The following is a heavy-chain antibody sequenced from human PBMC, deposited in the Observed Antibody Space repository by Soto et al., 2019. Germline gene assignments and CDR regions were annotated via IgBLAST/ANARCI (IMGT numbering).Heavy chain of an antibody. CDR2: IFHSGST. CDR1: GGSISSSNW. J-gene: IGHJ4*02. Sequence: QVQLQESGPGLVKPSGTLSLTCAVSGGSISSSNWWSWFRQPPGKGLEGIGEIFHSGSTNYNPSLKSRVNISVDKSKNQFSLKLSSVNAADTAVDYCARGERGPRGYFDYWGQGTLVTVSS. V-gene: IGHV4-4*02. D-gene: IGHD3-16*01. CDR3: ARGERGPRGYFDY.